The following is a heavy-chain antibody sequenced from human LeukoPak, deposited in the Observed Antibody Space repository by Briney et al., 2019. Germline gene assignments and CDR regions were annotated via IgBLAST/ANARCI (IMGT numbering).Heavy chain of an antibody. CDR1: GGSISSGGYY. V-gene: IGHV4-30-4*08. CDR2: IYYSGST. CDR3: ARDSGLWFGELYYYYGMDV. D-gene: IGHD3-10*01. Sequence: SQTLSLTCTVSGGSISSGGYYWSWIRQHPGKGLEWIGYIYYSGSTYYNPSLKSRVTISVDTSKNQFSLKLSSVTAADTAVYYCARDSGLWFGELYYYYGMDVWGKGTTVTASS. J-gene: IGHJ6*04.